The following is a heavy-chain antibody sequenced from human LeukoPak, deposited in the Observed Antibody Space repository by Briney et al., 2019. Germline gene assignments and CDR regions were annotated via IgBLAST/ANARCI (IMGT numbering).Heavy chain of an antibody. Sequence: ASVKVSCKASGYTFTSYGISWVRQAPGQGLEWMGWISAYNGNTNYAQKLQGRVTMTTDTSTSTAYMELRSLRSDDTAVHYCARATNQDIVVVVAATPSFDFQHWGQGTLVTVSS. D-gene: IGHD2-15*01. CDR3: ARATNQDIVVVVAATPSFDFQH. V-gene: IGHV1-18*01. J-gene: IGHJ1*01. CDR1: GYTFTSYG. CDR2: ISAYNGNT.